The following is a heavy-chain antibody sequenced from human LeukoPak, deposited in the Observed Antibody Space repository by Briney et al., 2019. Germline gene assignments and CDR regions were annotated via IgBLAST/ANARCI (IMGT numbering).Heavy chain of an antibody. D-gene: IGHD1-14*01. CDR1: TSH. Sequence: GASVKVSCKATSHISWVRQAPGQGLEWMGWIGSYEGDTYYAQKFQGRVTMTRNTSISTAYMELSSLRSEDTAVYYCARGSGAGRIDYMDVWGKGTTVTVSS. CDR3: ARGSGAGRIDYMDV. V-gene: IGHV1-8*02. J-gene: IGHJ6*03. CDR2: IGSYEGDT.